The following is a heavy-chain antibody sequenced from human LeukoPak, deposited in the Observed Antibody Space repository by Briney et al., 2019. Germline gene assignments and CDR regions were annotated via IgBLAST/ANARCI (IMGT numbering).Heavy chain of an antibody. CDR2: ISNNGGYT. CDR3: AKQLGYCSDGSCYFPY. D-gene: IGHD2-15*01. J-gene: IGHJ4*02. CDR1: GFTVSSNY. V-gene: IGHV3-23*01. Sequence: GGSLRLSCAASGFTVSSNYMSWVRQAPGKGLEWVSAISNNGGYTYYADSVQGRFTISRDNSKSTLCLQMNSLRAEDTAVYYCAKQLGYCSDGSCYFPYWGQGTLVTVSS.